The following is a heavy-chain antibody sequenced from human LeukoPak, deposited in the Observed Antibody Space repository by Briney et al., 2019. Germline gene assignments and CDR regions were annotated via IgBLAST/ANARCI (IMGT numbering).Heavy chain of an antibody. V-gene: IGHV3-7*01. J-gene: IGHJ4*02. CDR3: ARNRGADY. CDR1: GFTLSNYW. Sequence: PGGSLRLSCAASGFTLSNYWVSWVRQAPGKGLEWVANIKQDGSEKYYADSVKGRFTISRDSAKNSLFLQMNSLRVEDTAVYYCARNRGADYWGQGTLVTASS. D-gene: IGHD3-10*01. CDR2: IKQDGSEK.